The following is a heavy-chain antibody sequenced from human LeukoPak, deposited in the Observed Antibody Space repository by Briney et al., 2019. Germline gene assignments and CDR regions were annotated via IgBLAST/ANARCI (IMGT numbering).Heavy chain of an antibody. CDR3: ARLERSRPTVAGTDYYYGMDV. CDR2: ISYDGSNK. Sequence: GRSLRLACAASGFTFSSYGMHWVRQAPGKGLEWVAVISYDGSNKYYADSVKGRFTISRDNSKNTLYLQMNSLRAEDTAVYYCARLERSRPTVAGTDYYYGMDVWGQGTTVTVSS. V-gene: IGHV3-30*03. CDR1: GFTFSSYG. D-gene: IGHD6-19*01. J-gene: IGHJ6*02.